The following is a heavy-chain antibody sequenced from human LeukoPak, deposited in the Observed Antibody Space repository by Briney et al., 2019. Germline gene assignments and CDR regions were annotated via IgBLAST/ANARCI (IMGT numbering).Heavy chain of an antibody. CDR2: INPNSGGT. J-gene: IGHJ4*02. CDR1: GYTXTDYY. V-gene: IGHV1-2*02. Sequence: GASVKVSCKASGYTXTDYYIDWVRQAPGQGLEWMGWINPNSGGTNYAQKFQGRVTMTRDTSISTAYMELSSLRSDDTAVYYCARALSLDYWGQGTLVAVSS. CDR3: ARALSLDY.